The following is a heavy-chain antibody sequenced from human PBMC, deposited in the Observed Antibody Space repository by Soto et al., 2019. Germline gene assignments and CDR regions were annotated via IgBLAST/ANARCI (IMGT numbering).Heavy chain of an antibody. CDR3: TTAPRPST. CDR1: GFTLVNAC. CDR2: IKSKTDGGTT. J-gene: IGHJ5*02. D-gene: IGHD6-6*01. V-gene: IGHV3-15*01. Sequence: GGSLRVSWGASGFTLVNACMSWVRQAPGKGLEWVGRIKSKTDGGTTDYAAPVKGRFTISRDDSKNTLYLQMNSLKTEDTAVYYCTTAPRPSTWGQGTLVTVSS.